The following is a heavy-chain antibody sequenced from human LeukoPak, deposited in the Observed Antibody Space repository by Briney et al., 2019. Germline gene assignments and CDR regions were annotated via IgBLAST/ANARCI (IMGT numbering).Heavy chain of an antibody. D-gene: IGHD1-26*01. CDR2: IWYDGSNK. Sequence: GGSLRLSCEASGFTFSSYGMHWVRQAPGKGLEWVAVIWYDGSNKYYADSVKGRFTISRDNSKNTLYLQMNSLRAEDTAVYYCAKTGGSYAFDYWGQGTLVTVSS. V-gene: IGHV3-33*06. CDR3: AKTGGSYAFDY. CDR1: GFTFSSYG. J-gene: IGHJ4*02.